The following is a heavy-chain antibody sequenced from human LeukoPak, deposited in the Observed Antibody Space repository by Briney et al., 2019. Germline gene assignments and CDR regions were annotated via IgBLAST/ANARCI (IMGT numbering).Heavy chain of an antibody. CDR1: GYTFSRYG. J-gene: IGHJ4*02. CDR2: ISGYNGHT. V-gene: IGHV1-18*01. Sequence: ASVKVSCKASGYTFSRYGISWVRQAPGQGLEWMGWISGYNGHTKYAQKVQGRVTMSTATSTSTVYMELRSLISDDTDVYYCARGQTNRLLWVGELVSNINPFDYWGQGTLVTVSS. D-gene: IGHD3-10*01. CDR3: ARGQTNRLLWVGELVSNINPFDY.